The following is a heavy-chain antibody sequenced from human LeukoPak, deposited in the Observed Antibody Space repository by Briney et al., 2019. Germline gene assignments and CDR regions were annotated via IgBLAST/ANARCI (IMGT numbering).Heavy chain of an antibody. CDR2: IYYSGST. J-gene: IGHJ4*02. CDR3: ARVEMATITLSY. V-gene: IGHV4-39*07. D-gene: IGHD5-24*01. CDR1: GGSISSSSYY. Sequence: PSETLSLTCTVSGGSISSSSYYWGWIRQPPGKGLEWIGSIYYSGSTYYNPSLKSRVTISVDTSKNQFSLKLSSVTAADTAVYYCARVEMATITLSYWGQGTLVTVSS.